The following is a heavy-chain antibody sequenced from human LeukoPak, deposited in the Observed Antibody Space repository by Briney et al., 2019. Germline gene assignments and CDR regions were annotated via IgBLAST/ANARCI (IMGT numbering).Heavy chain of an antibody. J-gene: IGHJ4*02. Sequence: HGASLQISCKGSGSSFTSYWIGWVRQLPGKGLEWMGIIYPGDSDTRYSPSFQGQVTISADKSISTAYLQWSSLKASDTAMYYCATPLYSGSYYPFDYWGQGTLVTVSS. V-gene: IGHV5-51*01. CDR2: IYPGDSDT. D-gene: IGHD1-26*01. CDR3: ATPLYSGSYYPFDY. CDR1: GSSFTSYW.